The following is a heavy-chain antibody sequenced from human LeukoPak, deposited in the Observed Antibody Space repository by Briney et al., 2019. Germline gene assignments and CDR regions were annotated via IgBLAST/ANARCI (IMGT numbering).Heavy chain of an antibody. D-gene: IGHD4-23*01. J-gene: IGHJ4*02. CDR3: ARESTVVTGRHFDY. CDR2: IYYSGST. V-gene: IGHV4-59*01. Sequence: SETLSLTCTVSGGSISSYYWSWIRQPPGKGLEWIGYIYYSGSTNYNPSLKSRVTISVDTPKNQFSLKLSSVTAADTAVYYCARESTVVTGRHFDYWGQGTLVTVSS. CDR1: GGSISSYY.